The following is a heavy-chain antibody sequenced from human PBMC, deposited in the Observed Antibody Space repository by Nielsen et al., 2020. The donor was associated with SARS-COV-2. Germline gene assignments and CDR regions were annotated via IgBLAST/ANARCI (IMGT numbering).Heavy chain of an antibody. CDR3: ARSWYYGMDL. V-gene: IGHV3-23*01. J-gene: IGHJ6*02. CDR1: GFTFSSYA. D-gene: IGHD1-26*01. CDR2: ISGSGGST. Sequence: GGSLRLSCAASGFTFSSYAMSWVRQAPGKGLEWVSAISGSGGSTYYADSVKGRFTISTDNAKNSLYLQMNSLRAEDTAVYYCARSWYYGMDLWGQGTTVTVSS.